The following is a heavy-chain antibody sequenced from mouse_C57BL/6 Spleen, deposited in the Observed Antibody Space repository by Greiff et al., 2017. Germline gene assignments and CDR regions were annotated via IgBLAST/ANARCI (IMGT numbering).Heavy chain of an antibody. CDR1: GFNIKDDY. CDR3: TTDSNSWFAY. V-gene: IGHV14-4*01. Sequence: EVQLQQSGAELVRPGASVKLSCTASGFNIKDDYMHWVKQRPEQGLEWIGWIDPENGDTEYASKFQGKATITADKSSNTAYLQLSSLTSEDTAVYYCTTDSNSWFAYWGQGTLVTVSA. J-gene: IGHJ3*01. D-gene: IGHD2-5*01. CDR2: IDPENGDT.